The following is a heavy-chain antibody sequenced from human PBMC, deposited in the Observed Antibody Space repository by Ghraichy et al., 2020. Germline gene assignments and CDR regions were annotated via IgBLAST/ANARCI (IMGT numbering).Heavy chain of an antibody. D-gene: IGHD6-6*01. Sequence: SLNISCSASGFTYTRYWMSWVRQAPGKGLEWLANINQDGSQTDCVDSVKGRFSFPRDNAKNSLYLQLNSLRAEDTAVYFCARIGYSSSSFDYWGQGTLVTVSS. CDR1: GFTYTRYW. CDR2: INQDGSQT. J-gene: IGHJ4*02. V-gene: IGHV3-7*03. CDR3: ARIGYSSSSFDY.